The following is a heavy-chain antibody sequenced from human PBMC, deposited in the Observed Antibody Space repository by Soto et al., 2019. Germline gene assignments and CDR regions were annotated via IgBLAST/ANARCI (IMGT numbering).Heavy chain of an antibody. Sequence: SGPTLVNPTQTLTLTCTFSGFSLSTSGMCVSWIRQPPGKALEWLALIDWDDDKYYGTSLKTRLTISKDTSKNQVVLTMTNMDPVDTATYYCARKIGRYGDYPNWFDPWGQGTLVTVSS. V-gene: IGHV2-70*01. CDR3: ARKIGRYGDYPNWFDP. D-gene: IGHD4-17*01. J-gene: IGHJ5*02. CDR2: IDWDDDK. CDR1: GFSLSTSGMC.